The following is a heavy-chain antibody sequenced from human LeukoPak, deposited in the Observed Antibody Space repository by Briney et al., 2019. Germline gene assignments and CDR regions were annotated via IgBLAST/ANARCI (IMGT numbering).Heavy chain of an antibody. D-gene: IGHD3-10*01. CDR2: IDRDGSTT. V-gene: IGHV3-74*01. J-gene: IGHJ4*02. Sequence: GGSLRLSCAASGFTFSNYWVHWVRQAQGKGLGWVSRIDRDGSTTNYADSVKGRFTVSRDNAKNTLNLQMNSLRAEDTAVYYCARDRKSGESSEIDFWGQGTLVTVSS. CDR1: GFTFSNYW. CDR3: ARDRKSGESSEIDF.